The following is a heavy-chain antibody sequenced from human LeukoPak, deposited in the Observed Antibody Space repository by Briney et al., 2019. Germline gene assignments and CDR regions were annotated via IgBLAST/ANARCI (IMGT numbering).Heavy chain of an antibody. J-gene: IGHJ5*02. V-gene: IGHV3-30-3*01. D-gene: IGHD2-15*01. CDR1: GFTFISYA. CDR3: ARPGGYCSGDICYSGWDWFDP. CDR2: ISHDGSNK. Sequence: GRSLRLSCAASGFTFISYALHWVRQAPGRGLEWVALISHDGSNKDYADSVKGRFTISRDNSKNTLYLQMNGLRAEDTAVYHCARPGGYCSGDICYSGWDWFDPWGQGTLVTVSS.